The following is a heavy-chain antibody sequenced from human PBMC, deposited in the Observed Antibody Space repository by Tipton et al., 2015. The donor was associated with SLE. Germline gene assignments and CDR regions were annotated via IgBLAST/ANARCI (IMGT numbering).Heavy chain of an antibody. V-gene: IGHV4-4*07. J-gene: IGHJ3*01. D-gene: IGHD6-19*01. CDR2: IYKTGIT. Sequence: GLVKPSQTLSLTCSVSGDSMNNYYWSWIRQPAGMPLEWIGRIYKTGITNYNPSLKSRLSMSVDTSKAHFSLNLNSVTAADTAIYYCAREKENTGWFWLNAFDVWGRGTLVTVST. CDR1: GDSMNNYY. CDR3: AREKENTGWFWLNAFDV.